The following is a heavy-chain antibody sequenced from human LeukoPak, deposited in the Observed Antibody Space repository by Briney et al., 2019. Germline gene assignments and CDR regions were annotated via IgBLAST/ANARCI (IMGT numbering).Heavy chain of an antibody. CDR2: INSNSGGT. Sequence: ASVKVSCKASGYTFTGYYLHWVRQAPGQGLQWMGWINSNSGGTKYAQKFKGRVTMTRDTSISTAYMEVRSLRSDDTALYYCARVMHWDKPMARGRGMDVWGQGTTVSVSS. J-gene: IGHJ6*02. CDR3: ARVMHWDKPMARGRGMDV. V-gene: IGHV1-2*02. D-gene: IGHD5-18*01. CDR1: GYTFTGYY.